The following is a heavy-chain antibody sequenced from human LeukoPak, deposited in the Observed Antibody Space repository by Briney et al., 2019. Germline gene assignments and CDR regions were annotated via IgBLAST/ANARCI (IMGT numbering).Heavy chain of an antibody. CDR2: IYTSGSA. CDR1: GGSISSYY. Sequence: SETLSLTCTVSGGSISSYYWSWIRQPAGKGLEWIGRIYTSGSANYNPSLKSRVTMSVDTSKNQFSLKLSSVTAADTAVYYCARGGLHPGYFDYWGQGTLVTVSS. D-gene: IGHD4-11*01. CDR3: ARGGLHPGYFDY. V-gene: IGHV4-4*07. J-gene: IGHJ4*02.